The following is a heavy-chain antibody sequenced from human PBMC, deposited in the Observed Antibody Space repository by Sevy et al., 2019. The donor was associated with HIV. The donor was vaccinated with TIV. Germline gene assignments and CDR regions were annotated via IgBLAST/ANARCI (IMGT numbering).Heavy chain of an antibody. D-gene: IGHD3-22*01. CDR1: GFTVSSNY. V-gene: IGHV3-49*03. CDR2: IRSKAYGGTT. CDR3: TRDVLAGSYYYDSSGYYPDY. Sequence: GGSLRLSCEAGGFTVSSNYMSWFRQAPGKGLEWVGFIRSKAYGGTTEYAASVKGRFTISRDDSKSIAYLQMNSLKTEDTAVYYCTRDVLAGSYYYDSSGYYPDYWGQGTLVTVSS. J-gene: IGHJ4*02.